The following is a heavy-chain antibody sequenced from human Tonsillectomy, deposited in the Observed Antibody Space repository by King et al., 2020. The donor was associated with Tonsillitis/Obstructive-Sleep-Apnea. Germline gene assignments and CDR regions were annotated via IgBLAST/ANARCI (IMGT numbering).Heavy chain of an antibody. CDR1: GGSFSGYY. Sequence: VQLQQWGAGLLKPSETLSLTCAVYGGSFSGYYWSWIRQPPGKGLEWIGEINHSGSTNYNPSLKSRVTISVDTSKNQFSLKLSSVTAADTAVYYCARRGNQVYYDFWSGSYYYYGMDVWGQGTTVTVSS. CDR2: INHSGST. J-gene: IGHJ6*02. CDR3: ARRGNQVYYDFWSGSYYYYGMDV. D-gene: IGHD3-3*01. V-gene: IGHV4-34*01.